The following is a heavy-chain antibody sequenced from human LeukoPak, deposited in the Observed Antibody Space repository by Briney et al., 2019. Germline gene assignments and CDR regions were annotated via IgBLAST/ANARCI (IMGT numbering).Heavy chain of an antibody. V-gene: IGHV4-59*12. CDR1: GGSISSYY. CDR2: IYYSGST. J-gene: IGHJ5*02. D-gene: IGHD1-26*01. CDR3: ARRPNSGSYYPYNWFDP. Sequence: PSETLSLTCAVSGGSISSYYWSWIRQPPGKGLEWIGYIYYSGSTNYNPSLKSRVTISVDTSKNQFSLKLSSVTAADTAVYYCARRPNSGSYYPYNWFDPWGQGTLVTVSS.